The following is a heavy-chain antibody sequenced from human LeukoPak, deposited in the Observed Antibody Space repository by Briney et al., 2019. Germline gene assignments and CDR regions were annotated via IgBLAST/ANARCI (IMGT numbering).Heavy chain of an antibody. Sequence: GGSLRLSCAASGFTFSDYAMNWVRQAPGKGLEWVSGISRSGASTYYADSVKGRLTISRDNSKNTLYLQMNSLRAEDTAVYYCAKVVAAAGTPDYWGQGTLVTVSS. CDR1: GFTFSDYA. CDR3: AKVVAAAGTPDY. V-gene: IGHV3-23*01. CDR2: ISRSGAST. D-gene: IGHD6-13*01. J-gene: IGHJ4*02.